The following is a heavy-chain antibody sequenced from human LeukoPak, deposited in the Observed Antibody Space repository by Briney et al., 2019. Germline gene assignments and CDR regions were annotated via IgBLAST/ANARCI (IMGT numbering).Heavy chain of an antibody. CDR3: AKGSYGDYAFDY. D-gene: IGHD4-17*01. Sequence: GGSLRLSCAASGFTFSSSAMNWVRQAPGKGLEWVSGISGGGGNTYYADSVKGRFTISRDNSKNTLYLQMSSLRAEDTAVYYCAKGSYGDYAFDYWGQGTLVTVSS. CDR2: ISGGGGNT. J-gene: IGHJ4*02. V-gene: IGHV3-23*01. CDR1: GFTFSSSA.